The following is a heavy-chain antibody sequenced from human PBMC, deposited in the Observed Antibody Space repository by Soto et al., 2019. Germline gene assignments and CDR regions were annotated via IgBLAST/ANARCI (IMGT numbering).Heavy chain of an antibody. CDR2: ISAYNGNT. Sequence: ASVKGSSRASGSTFPSYGISWVRQDPEQGLEWMGWISAYNGNTNYAPKLQGRVTMTTGTSTSTAYMGLRRLRSDDTAVYYCARYVSLRYYCSGTSCAVPPSCYYYSMYGRDQGTRVTVSS. V-gene: IGHV1-18*01. CDR3: ARYVSLRYYCSGTSCAVPPSCYYYSMYG. J-gene: IGHJ6*02. CDR1: GSTFPSYG. D-gene: IGHD2-2*01.